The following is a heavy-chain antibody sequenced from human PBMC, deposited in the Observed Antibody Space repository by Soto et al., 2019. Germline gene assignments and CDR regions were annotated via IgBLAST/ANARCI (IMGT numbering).Heavy chain of an antibody. CDR3: ARDPFYGGFDS. Sequence: QVQLVQSGAEVRKPGASVKVSCKASGHTLASYDINWVRQATGQGLEWMGWMTPDSGDTGYAQKFQGRFTMPWVTSITTAYMELSSLRSDVTTVYYFARDPFYGGFDSWGQGILVTVSS. D-gene: IGHD3-16*01. CDR1: GHTLASYD. V-gene: IGHV1-8*01. CDR2: MTPDSGDT. J-gene: IGHJ5*01.